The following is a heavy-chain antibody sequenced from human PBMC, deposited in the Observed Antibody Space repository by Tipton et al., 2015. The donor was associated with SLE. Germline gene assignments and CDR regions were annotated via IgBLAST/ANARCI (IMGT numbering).Heavy chain of an antibody. V-gene: IGHV4-59*02. Sequence: TLSLTCTVFGASVSSHYWNWIRQTPGKGLEWIGYIHYNRDTNYHPPLKRRVTISVDTSKNQLSLKLTSVTAADTAVYYCARGSVVADDFWGQGTLVTVSS. CDR1: GASVSSHY. D-gene: IGHD2-15*01. CDR2: IHYNRDT. J-gene: IGHJ4*02. CDR3: ARGSVVADDF.